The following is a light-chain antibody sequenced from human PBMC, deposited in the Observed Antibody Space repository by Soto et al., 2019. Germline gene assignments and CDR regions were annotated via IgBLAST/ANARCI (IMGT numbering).Light chain of an antibody. V-gene: IGLV1-40*01. CDR3: QSYDSSLSGYVV. J-gene: IGLJ2*01. CDR2: GNI. CDR1: SSNIGAGYD. Sequence: QSVLTQPPSVSGAPGQRVTISCTGSSSNIGAGYDVHWYQQLPGTAPKLLIYGNINRPSGVPDRFSGSKSGTSASLAITGLQGEDEAEYYCQSYDSSLSGYVVFGGGTKVTVL.